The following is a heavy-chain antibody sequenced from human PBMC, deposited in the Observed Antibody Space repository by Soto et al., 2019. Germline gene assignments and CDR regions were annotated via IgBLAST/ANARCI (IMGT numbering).Heavy chain of an antibody. CDR2: IIPMLGIA. V-gene: IGHV1-69*02. J-gene: IGHJ3*02. CDR3: TIGSWSGEVFDI. CDR1: GGTFSTYS. Sequence: QVQLVQSGAEVKKPGSSVKVSCKASGGTFSTYSIFWVRQAPGQGLEWMGRIIPMLGIANYAQKFQGRVTIPADKSTGTAYMELSSLRSEDTALYYCTIGSWSGEVFDIWGQGTMVPVSS. D-gene: IGHD2-21*01.